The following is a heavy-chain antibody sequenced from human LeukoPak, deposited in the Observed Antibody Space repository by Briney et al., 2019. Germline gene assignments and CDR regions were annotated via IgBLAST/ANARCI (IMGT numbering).Heavy chain of an antibody. CDR2: VYYSGST. V-gene: IGHV4-39*01. CDR3: YSNSGGRPH. J-gene: IGHJ4*02. D-gene: IGHD6-13*01. CDR1: GGSISSSGYY. Sequence: PSETLSLTCTVSGGSISSSGYYWGWIRQPPGKGLEWIGSVYYSGSTNYNPSLKSRVTISVDTSKNQFSLKISSVSAADTALYYCYSNSGGRPHWGQGMLVTVSS.